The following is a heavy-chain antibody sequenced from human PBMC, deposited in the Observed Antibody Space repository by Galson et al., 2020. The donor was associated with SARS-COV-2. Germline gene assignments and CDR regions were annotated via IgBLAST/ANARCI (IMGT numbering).Heavy chain of an antibody. J-gene: IGHJ6*03. CDR1: GGSFSDYS. D-gene: IGHD3-10*01. CDR2: ISHSGST. Sequence: SETLSLTCAVYGGSFSDYSWTWVRQPPGKGLEWIGEISHSGSTNYSPSLKRRVFMSVDTSKNQFSLKLRSVTAADTAVYYCARGGSRPIMAFDYYYFYMDVWGKGTTVTVSS. CDR3: ARGGSRPIMAFDYYYFYMDV. V-gene: IGHV4-34*01.